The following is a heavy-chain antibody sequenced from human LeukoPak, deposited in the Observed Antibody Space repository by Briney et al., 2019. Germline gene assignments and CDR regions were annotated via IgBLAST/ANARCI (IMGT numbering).Heavy chain of an antibody. V-gene: IGHV1-69*04. CDR2: IIPILGIA. CDR1: GGTFSSYA. J-gene: IGHJ4*02. CDR3: ARGSAAGLGNFDY. D-gene: IGHD6-13*01. Sequence: GASVKVSCKASGGTFSSYAISWVRQAPGQGLEWMGRIIPILGIANYAQKFQGRVTITADKSTSTAYMELSGLRSEDTAVYYCARGSAAGLGNFDYRGQGTLVTVSS.